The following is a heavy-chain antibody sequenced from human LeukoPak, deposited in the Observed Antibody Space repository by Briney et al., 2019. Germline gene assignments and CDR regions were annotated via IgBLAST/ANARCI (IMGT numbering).Heavy chain of an antibody. Sequence: GASVKVSCKASGGTFSSYAINWVRQATGQGLEWMGWMNPNSGNTGYAQKFQGRVTITRNTSISTAYMELSSLRSEDTAVYYCARTYGSERRNSFWFDPWGQGTLVTVSS. V-gene: IGHV1-8*02. J-gene: IGHJ5*02. D-gene: IGHD3-10*01. CDR1: GGTFSSYA. CDR3: ARTYGSERRNSFWFDP. CDR2: MNPNSGNT.